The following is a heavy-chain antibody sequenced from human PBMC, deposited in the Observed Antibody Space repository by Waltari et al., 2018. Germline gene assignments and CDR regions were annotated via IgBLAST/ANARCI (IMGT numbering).Heavy chain of an antibody. Sequence: EVQLVESGGGLVQPGRSLRLSCAASGFTFDAYAMHWVRQAPGKGLEWVSGISWNSGSIGYADSVKGRFTISRDNAKNSLYLQMNSLRAEDTALYYCARGSPLDYWGQGTLVTVSS. CDR1: GFTFDAYA. V-gene: IGHV3-9*01. D-gene: IGHD6-19*01. CDR2: ISWNSGSI. CDR3: ARGSPLDY. J-gene: IGHJ4*02.